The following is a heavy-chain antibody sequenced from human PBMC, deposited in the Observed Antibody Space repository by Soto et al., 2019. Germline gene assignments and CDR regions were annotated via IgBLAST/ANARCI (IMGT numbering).Heavy chain of an antibody. J-gene: IGHJ6*02. V-gene: IGHV4-30-4*01. CDR2: IYYSGST. Sequence: SETLSLTCTVSGGSFSSGDYYWSWIRQPPGKGLEWIGYIYYSGSTYYNPSLKSRVTISVDTSKNQFSLKLSSVTAADTAVYYCARITIFGVVPEIYGMDVWGQGTTVTVSS. CDR3: ARITIFGVVPEIYGMDV. D-gene: IGHD3-3*01. CDR1: GGSFSSGDYY.